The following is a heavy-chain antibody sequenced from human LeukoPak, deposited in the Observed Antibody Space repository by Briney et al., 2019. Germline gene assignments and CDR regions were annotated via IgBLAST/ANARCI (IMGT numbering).Heavy chain of an antibody. CDR1: GFTFSSYS. CDR2: ITNSYI. J-gene: IGHJ6*02. CDR3: ARDAGRMDV. Sequence: PGGSLRLSCAASGFTFSSYSMNWVRQAPGKGLEWVSSITNSYIYYAESVKGGFTISRDNAKNSLYLQMNRLRAEDTAVYYCARDAGRMDVWGQGTTVTVSS. D-gene: IGHD1-14*01. V-gene: IGHV3-21*01.